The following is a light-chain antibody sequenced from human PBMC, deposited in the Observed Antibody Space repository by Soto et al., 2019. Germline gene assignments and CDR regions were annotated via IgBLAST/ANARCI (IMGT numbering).Light chain of an antibody. Sequence: QSVLTQPASVSWSPGQSITISCTVTSSDVGLYDYVSWYQQHPGKAPQLMIYAVSNRPSGVSNRFSASKSGNTASLFISGLQAEDEADHYCSSYTSDSSYVFGSGTKVTVL. CDR3: SSYTSDSSYV. CDR1: SSDVGLYDY. CDR2: AVS. V-gene: IGLV2-14*01. J-gene: IGLJ1*01.